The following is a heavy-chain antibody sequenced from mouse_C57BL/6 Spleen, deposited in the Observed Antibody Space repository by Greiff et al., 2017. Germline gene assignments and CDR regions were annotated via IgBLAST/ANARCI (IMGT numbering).Heavy chain of an antibody. J-gene: IGHJ4*01. Sequence: DVMLVESGPGMVKPSQSLSLTCTVTGYSITSGYDWHWIRHFPGNKLEWMGYISYSGSTNYNPSLKSRISITHDTSKNHFFLKLNSVTTEDTATYYCAMGGYLGDYAMDYWGQGTSVTVSS. CDR3: AMGGYLGDYAMDY. D-gene: IGHD2-2*01. CDR2: ISYSGST. CDR1: GYSITSGYD. V-gene: IGHV3-1*01.